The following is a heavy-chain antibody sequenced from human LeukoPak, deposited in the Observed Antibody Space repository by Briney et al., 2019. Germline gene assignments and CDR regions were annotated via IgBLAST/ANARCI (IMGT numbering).Heavy chain of an antibody. V-gene: IGHV4-39*01. CDR1: GGSISSSSYY. CDR2: IYYSGST. CDR3: ARHRSSGMVYYYYMDV. D-gene: IGHD3-10*01. J-gene: IGHJ6*03. Sequence: SETLSLTCTVSGGSISSSSYYWGWIRQPPGKGLELIGSIYYSGSTYYNPSLKSRVTISVDTSKKQFSLKLSSVTAADTAVYYCARHRSSGMVYYYYMDVWGKGTTVTISS.